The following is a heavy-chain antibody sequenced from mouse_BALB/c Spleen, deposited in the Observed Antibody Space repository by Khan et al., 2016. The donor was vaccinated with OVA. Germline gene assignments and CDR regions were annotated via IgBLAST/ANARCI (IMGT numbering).Heavy chain of an antibody. Sequence: VQLQESGAELARPGASVKLSCKASGYIFTDYNINWMRQRTGQGLEWIGEIYPGSDNTYYNERFKGKATLTVDKSSSTAYMHLNSLTSEDSAVYFCPREWAACFPYWGQGTLVTVSA. CDR2: IYPGSDNT. J-gene: IGHJ3*01. CDR1: GYIFTDYN. V-gene: IGHV1-77*01. CDR3: PREWAACFPY.